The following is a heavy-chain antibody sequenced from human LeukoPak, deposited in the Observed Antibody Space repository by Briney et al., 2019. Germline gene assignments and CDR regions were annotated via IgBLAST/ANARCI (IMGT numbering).Heavy chain of an antibody. J-gene: IGHJ3*02. Sequence: PGPSLRLSCAASGFTFSSYEINSVRQAPGKGLEWVSYISSSGSTIYYADSVKGRFTISRDNAKNSLYLQMNSLRAEDTAVYYCARRLGDARAFDIWGQGTMVTVSS. V-gene: IGHV3-48*03. CDR3: ARRLGDARAFDI. D-gene: IGHD6-25*01. CDR1: GFTFSSYE. CDR2: ISSSGSTI.